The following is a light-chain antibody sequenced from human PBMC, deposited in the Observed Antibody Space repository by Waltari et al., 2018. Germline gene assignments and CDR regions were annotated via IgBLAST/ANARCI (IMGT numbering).Light chain of an antibody. V-gene: IGLV1-51*01. Sequence: QSVLTQPPSVSAASGQKVTISCSGSSPNIGKNYVSWYQQFPGTAPKLHIYEDDTRPSGISCLVSGSKSGTSATLDIHGLQTGDEADYYCGTWDSSMSVGVLGGGTKVTVL. CDR3: GTWDSSMSVGV. CDR1: SPNIGKNY. CDR2: EDD. J-gene: IGLJ2*01.